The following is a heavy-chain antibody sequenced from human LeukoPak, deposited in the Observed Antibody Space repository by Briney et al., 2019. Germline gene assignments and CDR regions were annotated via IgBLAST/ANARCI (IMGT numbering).Heavy chain of an antibody. Sequence: SETLSLTCTVSGGSISSYYWSWIRQPPGKGLEWIGYIYYSGSTNYNPSLKSRVTISVDTSKNQFSLKLSSVTAADTAVYYCARGRSGYYNFDYWGQGTLVTVSS. CDR2: IYYSGST. CDR1: GGSISSYY. D-gene: IGHD3-3*01. J-gene: IGHJ4*02. CDR3: ARGRSGYYNFDY. V-gene: IGHV4-59*01.